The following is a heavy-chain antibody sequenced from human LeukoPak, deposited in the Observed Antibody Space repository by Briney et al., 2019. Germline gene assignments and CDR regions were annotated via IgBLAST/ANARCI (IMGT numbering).Heavy chain of an antibody. V-gene: IGHV3-21*01. J-gene: IGHJ3*02. D-gene: IGHD3-9*01. CDR2: ISSSSSYI. CDR3: AREGPLMRAFDI. CDR1: GFTFSDHY. Sequence: GGSLRLSCAASGFTFSDHYMDWVRQAPGKGLEWVSSISSSSSYIYYADSVKGRFTISSDKATNPPYLQMNSLRAEDTAVYYCAREGPLMRAFDIWGQGTMVTVSS.